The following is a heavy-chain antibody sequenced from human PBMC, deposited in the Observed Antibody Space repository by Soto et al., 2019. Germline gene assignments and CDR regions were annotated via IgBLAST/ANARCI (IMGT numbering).Heavy chain of an antibody. CDR1: VFTFSSYA. CDR3: AKDGTEQLVRTYDY. D-gene: IGHD6-6*01. J-gene: IGHJ4*02. V-gene: IGHV3-23*01. CDR2: ISGSGGST. Sequence: PGGSLRLSCAASVFTFSSYAMSWVRQAPGKGLEWVSAISGSGGSTYYADSVKGRFTISRDNSKNTLYLQMNSLRAEDTAVYYCAKDGTEQLVRTYDYWGQGTLVTVSS.